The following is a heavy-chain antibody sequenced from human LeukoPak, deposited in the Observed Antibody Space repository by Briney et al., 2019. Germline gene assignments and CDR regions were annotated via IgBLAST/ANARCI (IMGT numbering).Heavy chain of an antibody. CDR1: GASMSSDYH. CDR3: ARYEGAASFDY. J-gene: IGHJ4*02. CDR2: ISLSGNT. D-gene: IGHD1-26*01. Sequence: SETLSLTCTVSGASMSSDYHWSWIRRHPGEGLEWIGYISLSGNTYYNPTLKGRVTISMDTSKNQFSLRLNSVTAADTAMYFCARYEGAASFDYWGQGTLVTVSS. V-gene: IGHV4-31*03.